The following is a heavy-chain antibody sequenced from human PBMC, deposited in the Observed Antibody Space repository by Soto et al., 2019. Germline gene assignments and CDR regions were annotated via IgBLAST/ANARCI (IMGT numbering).Heavy chain of an antibody. J-gene: IGHJ4*02. CDR1: GFTFSSYA. Sequence: GSLRLSCAASGFTFSSYAMHWVRQAPGKGLEWVAVISYDGSNKYYADSVKGRFTISRDNSKNTLYLQMNSLRAEDTAVYYCARDFRSSGWYPYYFDYWGQGTLVTVSS. CDR2: ISYDGSNK. CDR3: ARDFRSSGWYPYYFDY. D-gene: IGHD6-19*01. V-gene: IGHV3-30-3*01.